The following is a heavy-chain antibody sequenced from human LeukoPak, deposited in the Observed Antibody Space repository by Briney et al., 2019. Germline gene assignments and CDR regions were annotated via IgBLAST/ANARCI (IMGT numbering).Heavy chain of an antibody. CDR1: GFTFSDYY. CDR3: ARGGRLTGYSSALDY. D-gene: IGHD3-9*01. CDR2: ISSRGSVI. Sequence: GGSLRLSCAASGFTFSDYYMSWIRQAPGKGLEWVSYISSRGSVIKYADSVKGRFTISRDNAKSSLYLQMNSLRVEDTAVYYCARGGRLTGYSSALDYWGQGTLVTVSS. V-gene: IGHV3-11*01. J-gene: IGHJ4*02.